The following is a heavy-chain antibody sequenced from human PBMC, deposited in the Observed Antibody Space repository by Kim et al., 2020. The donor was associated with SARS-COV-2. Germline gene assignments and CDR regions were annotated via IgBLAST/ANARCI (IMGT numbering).Heavy chain of an antibody. CDR2: ISYDGSNK. CDR1: GFTFSSYA. J-gene: IGHJ4*02. Sequence: GGSLRLSCAASGFTFSSYAMHWVRQAPGKGLEWVAVISYDGSNKYYADSVKGRFTISRDNSKNTLYLQMNSLRAEDTAVYYCARDLPGGEWGQGTLVTVSS. V-gene: IGHV3-30*04. CDR3: ARDLPGGE. D-gene: IGHD3-16*01.